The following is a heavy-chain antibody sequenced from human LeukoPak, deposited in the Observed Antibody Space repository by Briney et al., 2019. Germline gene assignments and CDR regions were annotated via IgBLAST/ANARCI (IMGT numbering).Heavy chain of an antibody. CDR1: GFTFSSYW. V-gene: IGHV3-7*01. CDR3: ATSGRNDYYYYYYMDV. D-gene: IGHD1-1*01. CDR2: IKQDGSEK. J-gene: IGHJ6*03. Sequence: GGSLRLSCAASGFTFSSYWMSWVRQAPGKGLEWVANIKQDGSEKYYVDSVKGRFTISRDNAKNSLYLQMNSLRAEDTAVYYCATSGRNDYYYYYYMDVWGKGTTVTVSS.